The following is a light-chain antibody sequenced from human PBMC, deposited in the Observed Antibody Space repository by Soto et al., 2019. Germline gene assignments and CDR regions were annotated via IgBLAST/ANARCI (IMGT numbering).Light chain of an antibody. V-gene: IGKV3-20*01. CDR3: QQYGSSVRT. J-gene: IGKJ1*01. CDR2: LAS. Sequence: EIVLTQSPGTLSLSPGERATLSCRASQSVSSGYLAWYQRRPGQAPRLLIYLASTRAPGIPDRFSGSGSGTDFTLTISRLEPEDFAVYYCQQYGSSVRTFGQGTKVDIK. CDR1: QSVSSGY.